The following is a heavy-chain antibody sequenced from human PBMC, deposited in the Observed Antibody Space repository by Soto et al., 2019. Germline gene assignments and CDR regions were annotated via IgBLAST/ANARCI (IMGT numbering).Heavy chain of an antibody. CDR2: IYWDDDK. V-gene: IGHV2-5*02. D-gene: IGHD6-13*01. J-gene: IGHJ5*02. Sequence: QITLKESGPTLVKPTQTLTLTCTFSGFSLSTPRVGVAWIRQPPGKALEWLALIYWDDDKHYSPSLKSRLTITKATSKNQVVLRQTNMDTVDTATYYCAHGMAAAGTEGSCFDPWGQGTLVTVSS. CDR3: AHGMAAAGTEGSCFDP. CDR1: GFSLSTPRVG.